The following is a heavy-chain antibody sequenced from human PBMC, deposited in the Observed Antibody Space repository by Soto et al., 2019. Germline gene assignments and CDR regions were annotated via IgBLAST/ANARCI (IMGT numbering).Heavy chain of an antibody. CDR3: ARFKVEEEWLRFWWLEH. V-gene: IGHV1-18*01. D-gene: IGHD5-12*01. Sequence: QVQLVQSGAEVKKPGASVKVSCKASGYTFTSYGISWVRQAPGQGLEWMGWIIAYNGNTNYAQKIQGRVTMTTDTSTSTAYMELRSLRSDDTAVYYCARFKVEEEWLRFWWLEHWGQGTLVTVSS. CDR2: IIAYNGNT. J-gene: IGHJ5*02. CDR1: GYTFTSYG.